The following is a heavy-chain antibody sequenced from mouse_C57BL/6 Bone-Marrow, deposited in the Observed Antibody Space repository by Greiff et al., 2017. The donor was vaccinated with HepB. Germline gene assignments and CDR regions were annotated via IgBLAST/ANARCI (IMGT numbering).Heavy chain of an antibody. J-gene: IGHJ4*01. V-gene: IGHV1-26*01. CDR1: GYTFTDYY. CDR2: INPYNGGT. CDR3: ARFDGYYYAMDY. D-gene: IGHD2-3*01. Sequence: VQLQQSGPELVKPGASVKISCKASGYTFTDYYMNWVKQSHGKSLEWIGDINPYNGGTSYNQKFKGKATLTVDKSSSTAYMELRSLTSEDSAVYYCARFDGYYYAMDYWGQGTSVTVSS.